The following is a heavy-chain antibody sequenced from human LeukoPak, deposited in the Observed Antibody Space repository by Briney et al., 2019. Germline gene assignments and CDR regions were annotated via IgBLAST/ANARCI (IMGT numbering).Heavy chain of an antibody. J-gene: IGHJ4*02. D-gene: IGHD3-16*01. CDR2: IKEDGSEA. CDR1: GFPFSGCW. Sequence: PGGSLRLSCAASGFPFSGCWMTWVRQAPGRGLEWVATIKEDGSEAYFGDSVKGRFAISRDNAKNPLYLQMNSLRGEDTAVYCWARGGANRFDYWGQGTLVTVSS. CDR3: ARGGANRFDY. V-gene: IGHV3-7*04.